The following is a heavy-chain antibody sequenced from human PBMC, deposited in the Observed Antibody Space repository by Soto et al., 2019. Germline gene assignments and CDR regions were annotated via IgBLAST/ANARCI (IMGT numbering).Heavy chain of an antibody. D-gene: IGHD3-3*01. Sequence: HPGGSLRLSCAASGFTFSSYAMSWVRQAPGKGLEWVSAISGSGGSTYYADSVKGRFTISRDNSKNTLYLQMNSLRAEDTAVYYCAKDPLGHPPWLQSPYDFWSGYLPNYYYYGMDVWGQGTTVTVSS. J-gene: IGHJ6*02. CDR1: GFTFSSYA. V-gene: IGHV3-23*01. CDR3: AKDPLGHPPWLQSPYDFWSGYLPNYYYYGMDV. CDR2: ISGSGGST.